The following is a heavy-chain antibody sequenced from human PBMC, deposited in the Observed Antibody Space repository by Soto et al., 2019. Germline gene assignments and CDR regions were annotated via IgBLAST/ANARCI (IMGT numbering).Heavy chain of an antibody. D-gene: IGHD3-3*01. CDR2: VYYGDNT. V-gene: IGHV4-59*01. Sequence: SETLSLTCTVSGVSTSSYYWSWIPQPPRKELEWIGYVYYGDNTDYNPSLKSRVTMSLDTSKNQFSLRLTSVAAADTAVYYCAKDLPAGDFWSGYCASDYWGRGTLVTVSS. CDR3: AKDLPAGDFWSGYCASDY. J-gene: IGHJ4*02. CDR1: GVSTSSYY.